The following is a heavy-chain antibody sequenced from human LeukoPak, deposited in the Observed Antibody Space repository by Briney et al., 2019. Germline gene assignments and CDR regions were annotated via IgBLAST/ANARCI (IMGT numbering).Heavy chain of an antibody. CDR1: GFTFSSYS. V-gene: IGHV3-21*01. D-gene: IGHD3-22*01. Sequence: GGSLRLSYAASGFTFSSYSMNWVRRAPGKGLEWVSSISSSSSYIYYADSVKGRFTISRDNAKNSLYLQMNSLRAEDTAVYYCARAAYYYDSSGYYLSDYWGQGTLVTVSS. CDR2: ISSSSSYI. CDR3: ARAAYYYDSSGYYLSDY. J-gene: IGHJ4*02.